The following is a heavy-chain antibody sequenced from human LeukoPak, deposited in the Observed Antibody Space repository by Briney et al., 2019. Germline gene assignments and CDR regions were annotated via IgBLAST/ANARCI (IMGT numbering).Heavy chain of an antibody. CDR2: TYNSGST. D-gene: IGHD1-1*01. CDR3: ARGQLTFDP. J-gene: IGHJ5*02. V-gene: IGHV4-59*08. CDR1: GGSISNYD. Sequence: PSETLSLTCTVSGGSISNYDWSWIRQPPGKGLEWIGYTYNSGSTNYNPSLKSRVTISVDTSKNQFSLKLSSVTAADTAVYYCARGQLTFDPWGPGNLVTVSS.